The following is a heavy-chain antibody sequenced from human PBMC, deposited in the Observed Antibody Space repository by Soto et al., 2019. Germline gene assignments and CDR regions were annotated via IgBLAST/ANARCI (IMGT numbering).Heavy chain of an antibody. D-gene: IGHD2-21*02. CDR2: IYYSGST. J-gene: IGHJ1*01. CDR3: ARSAVVTFFQYDLNAEYFQH. Sequence: SETLSLTCTVSGGSISSYYWSWIRQPPGKGLEWIGYIYYSGSTNYNPSLKSRITISVDTSKNQFSLKLSSVTAADTAVYYCARSAVVTFFQYDLNAEYFQHWGQGTLVTVSS. CDR1: GGSISSYY. V-gene: IGHV4-59*01.